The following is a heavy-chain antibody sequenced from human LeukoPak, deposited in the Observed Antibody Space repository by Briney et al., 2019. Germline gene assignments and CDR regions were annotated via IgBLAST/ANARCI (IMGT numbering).Heavy chain of an antibody. CDR3: ARGGYRYCSSTSCYMGSYYYYGMDV. CDR1: GGSISSYY. J-gene: IGHJ6*02. D-gene: IGHD2-2*02. CDR2: INHSGST. V-gene: IGHV4-34*01. Sequence: SETLSLTCTVSGGSISSYYWSWIRQPPGKGLEWIGEINHSGSTNYNPSLKSRVTISVDTSKNQFSLKLSSVTAADTAVYYCARGGYRYCSSTSCYMGSYYYYGMDVWGQGTTVTVSS.